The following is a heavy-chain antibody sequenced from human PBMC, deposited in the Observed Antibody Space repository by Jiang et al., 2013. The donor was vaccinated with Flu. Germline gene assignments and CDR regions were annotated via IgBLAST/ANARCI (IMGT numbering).Heavy chain of an antibody. CDR3: ARDGDYSNYGAFDI. V-gene: IGHV4-30-2*01. CDR2: IYHSGST. Sequence: VKPSQTPVPHLRCLRWLHQQWWLLLELDPAATRKGLEWIGYIYHSGSTYYNPSPKSRVTISVDRSKNQFSLKLSSVTAADTAVYYCARDGDYSNYGAFDIWGQGTMVTVSS. CDR1: WLHQQWWLL. D-gene: IGHD4-11*01. J-gene: IGHJ3*02.